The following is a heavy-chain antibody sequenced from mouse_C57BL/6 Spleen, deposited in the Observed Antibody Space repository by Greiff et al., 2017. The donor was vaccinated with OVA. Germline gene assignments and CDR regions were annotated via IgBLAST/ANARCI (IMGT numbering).Heavy chain of an antibody. D-gene: IGHD2-12*01. CDR1: GYSFTGYY. CDR2: INPSTGGT. J-gene: IGHJ4*01. Sequence: DVHLVESGPELVKPGASVKISCKASGYSFTGYYMNWVKQSPEKSLEWIGEINPSTGGTTYNQKFKAKATLTVDKSSSTAYMQLKSLTSEDSAVYYCARLRRKGSYAMDYWGQGTSVTVSS. CDR3: ARLRRKGSYAMDY. V-gene: IGHV1-42*01.